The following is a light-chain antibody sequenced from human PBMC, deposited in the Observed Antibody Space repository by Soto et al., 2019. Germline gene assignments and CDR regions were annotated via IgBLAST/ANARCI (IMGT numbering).Light chain of an antibody. CDR2: DAS. J-gene: IGKJ1*01. Sequence: DIQMTQSPSTLSASVGDRVTITCRASQSISSWLAWYQQKPGEAPKFLIYDASSLESGVPSRFSGSGSGTEFTLTISSLQPDDFATYFCQQFNTSPWTFGQGTKVDI. CDR1: QSISSW. CDR3: QQFNTSPWT. V-gene: IGKV1-5*01.